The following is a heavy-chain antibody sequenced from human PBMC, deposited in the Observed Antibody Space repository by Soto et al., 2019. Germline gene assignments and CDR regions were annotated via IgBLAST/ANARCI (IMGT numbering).Heavy chain of an antibody. V-gene: IGHV4-39*01. CDR2: IYYSGTT. CDR1: GGSISSSSYY. CDR3: VISRRVMAGLFELFHH. Sequence: PSETLSLTCTVSGGSISSSSYYWAWIRQPPGKGLEWIGTIYYSGTTYYNPSLKSRVTVSVDTSNNQFSLKLNSVTAADTALYYCVISRRVMAGLFELFHHWGQGALVTGSS. D-gene: IGHD6-19*01. J-gene: IGHJ1*01.